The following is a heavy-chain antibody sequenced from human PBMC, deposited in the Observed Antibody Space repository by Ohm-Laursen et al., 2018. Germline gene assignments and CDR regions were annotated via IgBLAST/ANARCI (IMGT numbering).Heavy chain of an antibody. CDR3: ARGSSTSDW. Sequence: GSLRLPCSASGFSFSTYNMNWVRQAPGKGLEWVSFIGSSSTPIYYTDSVKGRFTTSRDNAKNSLYLQMNSLRAEDTAVYYCARGSSTSDWWGQGTLVTVSS. D-gene: IGHD2-2*01. V-gene: IGHV3-48*01. CDR1: GFSFSTYN. CDR2: IGSSSTPI. J-gene: IGHJ4*02.